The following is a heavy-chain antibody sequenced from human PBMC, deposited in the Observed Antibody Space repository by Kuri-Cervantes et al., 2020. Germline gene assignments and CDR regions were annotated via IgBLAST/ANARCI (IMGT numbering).Heavy chain of an antibody. CDR1: GFTFSSSA. CDR2: IVVGSGNT. V-gene: IGHV1-58*01. CDR3: ARVTPSPEGGLGGDLDY. J-gene: IGHJ4*02. Sequence: SVKVSCKASGFTFSSSAVQWVRQARGQRLEWIGWIVVGSGNTNYAQKFQERVTIRRDMSTSTAYMELNSLRSEDTAVYYCARVTPSPEGGLGGDLDYWGQGTLVTVSS. D-gene: IGHD3-16*01.